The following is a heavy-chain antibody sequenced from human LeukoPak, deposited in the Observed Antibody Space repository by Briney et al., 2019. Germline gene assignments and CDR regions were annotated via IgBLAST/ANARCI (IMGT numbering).Heavy chain of an antibody. Sequence: ASVKVSCKASGGTFSSYAISWVRQAPGQGLEWMGGIIPIFGTANYAQKFQGRVTITADKSTSTAYMELSSLRSEDTAVYYCARALGLELLPNYYYYMDVWGKGTTVTVSS. CDR2: IIPIFGTA. V-gene: IGHV1-69*06. CDR1: GGTFSSYA. CDR3: ARALGLELLPNYYYYMDV. D-gene: IGHD1-7*01. J-gene: IGHJ6*03.